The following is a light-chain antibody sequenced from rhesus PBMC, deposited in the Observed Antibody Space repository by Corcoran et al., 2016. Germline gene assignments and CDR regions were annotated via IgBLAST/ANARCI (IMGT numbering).Light chain of an antibody. CDR2: AAS. V-gene: IGKV1-44*03. Sequence: DIQMTQSPSSLSASVGDRVTITCRASQTISSYLAWYQQKPGKVPKLLIYAASTLQSGVPSRFSDSGSGTDFTLTISSLQPEDFATYYYQQHNSHPYSFRQGTKVEIK. J-gene: IGKJ2*01. CDR1: QTISSY. CDR3: QQHNSHPYS.